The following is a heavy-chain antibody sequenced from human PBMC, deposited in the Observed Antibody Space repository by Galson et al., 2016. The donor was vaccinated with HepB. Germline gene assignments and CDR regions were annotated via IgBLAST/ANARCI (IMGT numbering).Heavy chain of an antibody. CDR1: GFTFSTYW. V-gene: IGHV3-7*01. CDR3: ARMCSGGSCYSY. J-gene: IGHJ6*02. CDR2: IKEDGSEK. Sequence: SLRLSCAASGFTFSTYWMSWVRQAPGKGLEWVANIKEDGSEKYYVDSLKGRFTISRDNAKNSLYLQMNSLRAEDTAVYYCARMCSGGSCYSYWGQGTTVTVSS. D-gene: IGHD2-15*01.